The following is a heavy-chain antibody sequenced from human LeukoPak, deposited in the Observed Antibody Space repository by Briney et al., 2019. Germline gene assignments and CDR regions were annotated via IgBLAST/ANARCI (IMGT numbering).Heavy chain of an antibody. J-gene: IGHJ3*02. V-gene: IGHV1-18*01. CDR3: ARDPSDDCGGNWGAFDI. Sequence: ASVKVSCKASGYTFTTYGISWVRQAPGQGLEWMGWISAYKGDTKYAQKLQGRVTMTTDTSTSTAYMELRSLRSDDTAVYYCARDPSDDCGGNWGAFDIWGQGTMVTVSS. CDR1: GYTFTTYG. CDR2: ISAYKGDT. D-gene: IGHD4-23*01.